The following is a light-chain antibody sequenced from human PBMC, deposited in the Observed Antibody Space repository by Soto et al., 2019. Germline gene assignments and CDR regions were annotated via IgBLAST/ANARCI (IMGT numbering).Light chain of an antibody. CDR3: HQYGSXPWT. J-gene: IGKJ1*01. CDR2: GAS. CDR1: QSVSSNY. Sequence: EIVLTQSPGTLSLSPGERVTLSCRAIQSVSSNYLAWYQQTPGQAPRLLIYGASSSATGIPDRFSGSGSGKELTPTIRRLEPEDFAVYYRHQYGSXPWTVGQGTKVXXX. V-gene: IGKV3-20*01.